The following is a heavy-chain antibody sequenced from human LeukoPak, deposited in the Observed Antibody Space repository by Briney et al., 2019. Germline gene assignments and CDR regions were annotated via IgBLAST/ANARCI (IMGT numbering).Heavy chain of an antibody. CDR1: GFTFSSYA. CDR2: ISGSGGST. J-gene: IGHJ4*02. Sequence: GGSLRLSCAASGFTFSSYAMSWVRQAPGKGLEWVSAISGSGGSTYYADSVKGRFTISGDNSKNTLYLQMNSLRAEDTAVYYCAKTYHPSGLYYFDYWGQGTLVTVSS. D-gene: IGHD6-25*01. V-gene: IGHV3-23*01. CDR3: AKTYHPSGLYYFDY.